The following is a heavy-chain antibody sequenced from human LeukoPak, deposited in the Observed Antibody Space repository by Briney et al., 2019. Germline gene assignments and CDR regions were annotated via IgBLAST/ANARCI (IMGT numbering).Heavy chain of an antibody. CDR3: ARGGGLDV. J-gene: IGHJ6*02. CDR2: INHNGNVN. Sequence: GGSLRLSCAASGFTFSSYWMNWARQAPGKGLEWVASINHNGNVNYYVDSVKGRFTISRDKAKNSLYLQMSDLRAEDTAVYFCARGGGLDVWGQGATVTVSS. V-gene: IGHV3-7*03. D-gene: IGHD3-16*01. CDR1: GFTFSSYW.